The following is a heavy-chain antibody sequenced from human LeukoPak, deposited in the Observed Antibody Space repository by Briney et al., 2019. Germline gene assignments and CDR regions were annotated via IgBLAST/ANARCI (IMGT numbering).Heavy chain of an antibody. CDR2: IYYSGST. V-gene: IGHV4-31*03. J-gene: IGHJ4*02. D-gene: IGHD3-22*01. CDR3: ARDYRLAMIVARFDY. CDR1: GGSITSSGYY. Sequence: SETLSLTCTVSGGSITSSGYYWSWIRQHPGEGLEWIGYIYYSGSTYHNPSLKSRVTISIDKSRNQFSLKLSSVTAADTAVYYCARDYRLAMIVARFDYWGQGTLVTVSS.